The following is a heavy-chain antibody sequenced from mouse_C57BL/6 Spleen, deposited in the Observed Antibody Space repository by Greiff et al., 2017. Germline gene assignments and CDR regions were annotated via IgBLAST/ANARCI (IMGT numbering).Heavy chain of an antibody. Sequence: VQGVESGPGLVAPSQSLSITCTVSGFSLTSYAISWVRQPPGKGLEWLGVIWTGGGTNYNSALKSRLSISTDNSKSQVFLKMNSLQTDDTARYYCARIYYGNFYYFDYWGQGTTLTVSS. J-gene: IGHJ2*01. CDR1: GFSLTSYA. V-gene: IGHV2-9-1*01. D-gene: IGHD2-1*01. CDR3: ARIYYGNFYYFDY. CDR2: IWTGGGT.